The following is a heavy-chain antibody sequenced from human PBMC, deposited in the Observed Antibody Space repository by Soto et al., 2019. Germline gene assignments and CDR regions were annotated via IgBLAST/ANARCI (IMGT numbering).Heavy chain of an antibody. J-gene: IGHJ5*02. V-gene: IGHV4-59*01. CDR3: ARGAAEIDP. D-gene: IGHD6-13*01. Sequence: SETLSLTCTVSGGSISSYYWSWIRQPPGKGLEWIGYIYYSGSTNYNPSLKSRVTISVDTSKNQFSLKLSSVTAADTAVYYCARGAAEIDPWGHGTLVTVSS. CDR2: IYYSGST. CDR1: GGSISSYY.